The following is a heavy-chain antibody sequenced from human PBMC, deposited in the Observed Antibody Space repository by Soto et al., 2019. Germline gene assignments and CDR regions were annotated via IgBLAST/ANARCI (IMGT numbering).Heavy chain of an antibody. V-gene: IGHV4-34*01. CDR2: INHSGST. CDR1: GRSFSGCR. CDR3: ANAPSGYSYGPYYFDY. J-gene: IGHJ4*02. D-gene: IGHD5-18*01. Sequence: SEPLSLTCAVYGRSFSGCRCSWIRQPPGKGLEWIGEINHSGSTNYNPSLKSRVTISVDTSKSQFSLKLSSVTAADTAVYYCANAPSGYSYGPYYFDYWGQGTLVT.